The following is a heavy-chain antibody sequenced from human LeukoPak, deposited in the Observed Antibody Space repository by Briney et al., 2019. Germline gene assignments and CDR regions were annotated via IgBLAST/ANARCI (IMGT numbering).Heavy chain of an antibody. D-gene: IGHD6-13*01. V-gene: IGHV3-21*01. CDR2: ISSSSSYI. CDR3: ARDPAANDS. Sequence: GGSRRLSCAASGLTFSSCTMNWVRQAPGKGLEWVSSISSSSSYIYYADSVKGRFTISRDNAKNSLYLQMNSLRAEDTAVYYCARDPAANDSWGQGTLVTVSS. CDR1: GLTFSSCT. J-gene: IGHJ4*02.